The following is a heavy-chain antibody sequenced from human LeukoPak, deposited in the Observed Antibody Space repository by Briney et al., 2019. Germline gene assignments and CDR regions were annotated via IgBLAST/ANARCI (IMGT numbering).Heavy chain of an antibody. CDR3: ARVKATSQYYYYMDV. J-gene: IGHJ6*03. CDR1: GGSISSYY. D-gene: IGHD1-26*01. V-gene: IGHV4-4*07. CDR2: IYTSGST. Sequence: PSETLSLTCTVSGGSISSYYWSWIRQPAGKGLEWIGRIYTSGSTNYNPSLKSRVTMSVDTSKNQFSLKLSSVTAADTAVYYCARVKATSQYYYYMDVWGKGTTVTISS.